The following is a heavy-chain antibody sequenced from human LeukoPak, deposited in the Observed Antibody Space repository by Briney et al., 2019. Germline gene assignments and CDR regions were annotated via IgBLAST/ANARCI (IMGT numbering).Heavy chain of an antibody. CDR3: AREILAPGKTHDY. J-gene: IGHJ4*02. CDR2: INDDGSAT. CDR1: GFTFKNSG. V-gene: IGHV3-74*01. Sequence: GGTLKLSCVASGFTFKNSGMSWVRRAPGKGLVWVSRINDDGSATFYADSVKGRFTISRDNAKNTLFLQMSSLRAEDTAVYFCAREILAPGKTHDYWGQGTLVTVSS.